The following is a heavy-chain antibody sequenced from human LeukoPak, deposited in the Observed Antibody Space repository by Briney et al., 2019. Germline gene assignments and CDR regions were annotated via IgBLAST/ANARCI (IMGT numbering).Heavy chain of an antibody. CDR3: ARVRAMVRGVISFDP. J-gene: IGHJ5*02. V-gene: IGHV3-11*06. CDR1: GFTFSDYY. Sequence: GGSLRLSCAASGFTFSDYYMSWIRQAPGKGLEWVSYISSSSSYTNYADSVKGRFTISRDNAKNSLYLQMNSLRAEDTAVYYCARVRAMVRGVISFDPWGQGTLVTVSS. D-gene: IGHD3-10*01. CDR2: ISSSSSYT.